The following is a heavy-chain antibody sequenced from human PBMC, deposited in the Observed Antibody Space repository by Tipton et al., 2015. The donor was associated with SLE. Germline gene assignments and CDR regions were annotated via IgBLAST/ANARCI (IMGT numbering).Heavy chain of an antibody. D-gene: IGHD3-10*01. Sequence: SLRLSCAASGFTFSSYWMSWVRQTPGKGPEGVANIKEDGSDKYYLDSVKGRFTISRDNAKNSLWLQMNSLRVEDTAVYYCARDAGGLEDYMDVWGKGTTVTVS. J-gene: IGHJ6*03. CDR1: GFTFSSYW. CDR2: IKEDGSDK. V-gene: IGHV3-7*01. CDR3: ARDAGGLEDYMDV.